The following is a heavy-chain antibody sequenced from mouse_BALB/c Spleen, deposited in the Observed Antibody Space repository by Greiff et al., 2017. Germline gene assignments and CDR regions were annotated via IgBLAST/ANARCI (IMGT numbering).Heavy chain of an antibody. V-gene: IGHV1S22*01. Sequence: LQQSGPELVRPGASVKLSCKASGYTFTSYWMHWVKQRHGQGLEWIGNIYPGSGSTNYDEKFKSKGTLTVDTSSSTAYMHLSSLTSEDSAVYYCTRDYGYAMDYWGQGTSVTVSS. CDR1: GYTFTSYW. CDR3: TRDYGYAMDY. D-gene: IGHD1-1*01. J-gene: IGHJ4*01. CDR2: IYPGSGST.